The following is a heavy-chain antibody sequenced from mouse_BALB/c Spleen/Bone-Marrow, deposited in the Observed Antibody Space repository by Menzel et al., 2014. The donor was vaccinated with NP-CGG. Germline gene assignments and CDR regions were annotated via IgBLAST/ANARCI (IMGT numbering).Heavy chain of an antibody. CDR1: GYTFTSYW. D-gene: IGHD2-4*01. V-gene: IGHV1-52*01. J-gene: IGHJ4*01. CDR2: IDPYDSET. Sequence: QVQLQQSGAELVRPRASVKLSCKASGYTFTSYWMNWVKQRPEQGLEWIGRIDPYDSETHYNQKFKDKAILTVDKSSSTAYMQLSSLTSEDSAVYYCARRRGTMITTRDAMDYWGQGTSVTVSS. CDR3: ARRRGTMITTRDAMDY.